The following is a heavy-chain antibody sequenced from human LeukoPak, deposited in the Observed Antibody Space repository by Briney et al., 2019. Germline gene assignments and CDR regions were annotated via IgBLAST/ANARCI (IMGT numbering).Heavy chain of an antibody. CDR1: GGSISSGDYY. D-gene: IGHD4-11*01. V-gene: IGHV4-30-4*08. J-gene: IGHJ2*01. Sequence: PSETLSLTCTVSGGSISSGDYYWSWIRQPPGKGLEWIGYIYYSGSTYYNPSLKSRVTISVDTSKNQFSLKLSSVTAADTAVYYCARALRAGYSNYHWYFDLWGRGTLVTVSS. CDR2: IYYSGST. CDR3: ARALRAGYSNYHWYFDL.